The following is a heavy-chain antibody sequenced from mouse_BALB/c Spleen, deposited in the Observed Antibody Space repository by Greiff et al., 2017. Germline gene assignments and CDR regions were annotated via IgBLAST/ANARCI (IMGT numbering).Heavy chain of an antibody. J-gene: IGHJ3*01. CDR2: ISSGGGST. CDR3: ARHEVGLPFAY. D-gene: IGHD1-3*01. Sequence: EVNVVESGGGLVKPGGSLKLSCAASGFAFSSYDMSWVRQTPEKRLEWVAYISSGGGSTYYPDTVKGRFTISRDNAKNTLYLQMSSLKSEDTAMYYCARHEVGLPFAYWGQGTLVTVSA. CDR1: GFAFSSYD. V-gene: IGHV5-12-1*01.